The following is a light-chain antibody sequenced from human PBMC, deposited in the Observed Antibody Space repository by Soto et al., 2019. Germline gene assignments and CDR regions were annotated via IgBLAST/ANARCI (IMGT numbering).Light chain of an antibody. Sequence: DIQMTQSPSTLSASVGDRVTITCRASQSISSWLAWYQQKPGKAPKLLIYKASSLESGVPSRFSGSGSGTEFTLTISSLQPDDFATYYCQQYNSYLFGFGPGTKVDIK. CDR2: KAS. V-gene: IGKV1-5*03. CDR1: QSISSW. CDR3: QQYNSYLFG. J-gene: IGKJ3*01.